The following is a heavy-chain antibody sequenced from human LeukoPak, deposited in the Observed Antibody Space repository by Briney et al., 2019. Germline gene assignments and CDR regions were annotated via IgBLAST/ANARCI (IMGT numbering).Heavy chain of an antibody. CDR1: GFTFSGYG. J-gene: IGHJ5*02. Sequence: GGSLRLSCTTSGFTFSGYGMHWVRQAPGKGLEWVAVIWSDGSNKYYGDSVKGRFTISRDNSKNTVYLQMNSLRAEDTAIHYCARYIYTTSSGRWFDPWGQGTLVTVSS. D-gene: IGHD6-6*01. CDR2: IWSDGSNK. V-gene: IGHV3-33*01. CDR3: ARYIYTTSSGRWFDP.